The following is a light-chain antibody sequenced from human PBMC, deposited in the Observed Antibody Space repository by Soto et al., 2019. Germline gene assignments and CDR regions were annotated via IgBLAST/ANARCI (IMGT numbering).Light chain of an antibody. CDR1: QSITTF. Sequence: GDRVTITCRASQSITTFLAWYQQKPGKAPQILIYDASKLEPGVPSRLSGGGSGTEFTLTISSLQPDDFATYYCQQYSTYPLTFGGETKVDIK. J-gene: IGKJ4*01. CDR3: QQYSTYPLT. V-gene: IGKV1-5*01. CDR2: DAS.